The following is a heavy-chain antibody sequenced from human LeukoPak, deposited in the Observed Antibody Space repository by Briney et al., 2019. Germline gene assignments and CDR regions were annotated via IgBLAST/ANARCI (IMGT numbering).Heavy chain of an antibody. CDR2: IYDSGST. CDR1: GGSVSSGSYY. CDR3: ARWGVVAATFDS. V-gene: IGHV4-61*01. J-gene: IGHJ5*01. Sequence: SETLSLTCTVSGGSVSSGSYYWSWIRQPPGKGLEWIGYIYDSGSTNYNPSFKSRVTMSVDTSKNQFSLKLSSVTAADTAVYYCARWGVVAATFDSWGQGTLVTVSS. D-gene: IGHD2-15*01.